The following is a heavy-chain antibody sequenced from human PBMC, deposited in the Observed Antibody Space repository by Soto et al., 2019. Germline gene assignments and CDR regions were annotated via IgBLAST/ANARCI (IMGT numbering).Heavy chain of an antibody. Sequence: SVKVSCKASGGTFSSYAISWVRQAPGQGLEWMGGIIPIFGTANYAQKFQGRVTITADESTSTAYMELSSLRSEDTAVYYCARAPLRYNWNTRPNFYFDYWGQGTLVTVSS. D-gene: IGHD1-20*01. CDR2: IIPIFGTA. J-gene: IGHJ4*02. CDR1: GGTFSSYA. CDR3: ARAPLRYNWNTRPNFYFDY. V-gene: IGHV1-69*13.